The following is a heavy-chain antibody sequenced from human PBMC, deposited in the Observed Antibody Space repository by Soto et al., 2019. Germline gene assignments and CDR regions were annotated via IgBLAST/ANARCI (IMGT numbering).Heavy chain of an antibody. V-gene: IGHV3-30-3*01. D-gene: IGHD5-12*01. J-gene: IGHJ4*02. CDR2: ISYDGSNK. CDR3: ARARGLATTFDY. Sequence: PGGSLRLSCAASGFTVSSYAMHWVRQAPGKGLEWVAVISYDGSNKYYADSVKGRFTISRDNSKNTLYLQMNSLRAEDTAVYYCARARGLATTFDYWGQGT. CDR1: GFTVSSYA.